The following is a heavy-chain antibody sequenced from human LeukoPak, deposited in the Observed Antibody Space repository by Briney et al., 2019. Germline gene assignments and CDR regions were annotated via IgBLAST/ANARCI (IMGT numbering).Heavy chain of an antibody. Sequence: GGSLRLSCAASGVTFSTYWMNWVRQAPGKGLEWVANIKQDGSDKYYVDSVKGRFIISRDNAKNSLHLQMNSLSVEDTAVYYCARGHSSAWDHPFDHWGQGNLVTVSS. CDR3: ARGHSSAWDHPFDH. CDR2: IKQDGSDK. CDR1: GVTFSTYW. D-gene: IGHD6-19*01. J-gene: IGHJ4*02. V-gene: IGHV3-7*01.